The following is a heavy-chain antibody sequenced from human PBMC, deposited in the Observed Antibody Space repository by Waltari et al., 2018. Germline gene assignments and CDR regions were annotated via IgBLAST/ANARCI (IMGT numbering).Heavy chain of an antibody. CDR2: IRSKAYGGTT. D-gene: IGHD2-21*01. J-gene: IGHJ3*02. CDR1: GFTFGDYA. Sequence: EVQLVESGGGLVQPGRSLRLYCTASGFTFGDYAMSWVRQAPGKGLEWVGFIRSKAYGGTTEYAASVKGRFTISRDDSKNIAYLQMNSLKTEDTAVYYCTRAPYSSSAFDIWGQGTMVTVSS. V-gene: IGHV3-49*04. CDR3: TRAPYSSSAFDI.